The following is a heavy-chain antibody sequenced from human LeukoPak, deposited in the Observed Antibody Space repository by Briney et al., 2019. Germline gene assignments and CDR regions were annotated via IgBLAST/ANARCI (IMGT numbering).Heavy chain of an antibody. J-gene: IGHJ4*02. D-gene: IGHD6-19*01. V-gene: IGHV3-30*02. Sequence: GGSLRLSCAASGFTFRSYGMHWVRQAPGKGLEWVAFIRYDGSNKYYADSVKGRFTISRDNSKNTLYLQMNSLRAEDTAVYYCAKDRQRALAVAGTGYFDYWGQGTLVTVSS. CDR3: AKDRQRALAVAGTGYFDY. CDR1: GFTFRSYG. CDR2: IRYDGSNK.